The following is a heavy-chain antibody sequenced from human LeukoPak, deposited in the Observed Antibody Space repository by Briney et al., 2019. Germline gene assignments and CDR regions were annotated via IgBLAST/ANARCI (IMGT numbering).Heavy chain of an antibody. J-gene: IGHJ6*03. Sequence: GESLKISCKGSGYSFTSYWIGRVRQMPGKGLEWMGIIYPGDSDTRYSPSFQGQVTISADKSISTAYLQWSSLKASDTAMYYCARQYSSSSPYYYYYMDVWGKGTTVTVSS. CDR2: IYPGDSDT. V-gene: IGHV5-51*01. D-gene: IGHD6-6*01. CDR1: GYSFTSYW. CDR3: ARQYSSSSPYYYYYMDV.